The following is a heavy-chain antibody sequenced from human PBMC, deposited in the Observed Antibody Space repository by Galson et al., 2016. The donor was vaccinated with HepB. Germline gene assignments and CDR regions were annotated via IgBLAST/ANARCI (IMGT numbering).Heavy chain of an antibody. Sequence: SVKVSCKASGYTFTSYYMHWVRQAPGQGLEWMTIINPSGGNTIYAQKFQGRVTMTRDTSTSSVYMELSSLRSEDTAVYYCARGGGDPAYYFDYWGQGTLVTVSS. J-gene: IGHJ4*02. CDR3: ARGGGDPAYYFDY. CDR1: GYTFTSYY. CDR2: INPSGGNT. D-gene: IGHD3-16*01. V-gene: IGHV1-46*01.